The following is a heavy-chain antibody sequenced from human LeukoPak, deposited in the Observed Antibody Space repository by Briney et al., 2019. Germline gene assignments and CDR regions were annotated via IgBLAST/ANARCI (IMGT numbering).Heavy chain of an antibody. Sequence: GGSLRLSCAASGFTFSSYSMNWVRQAPGKGLEWVSPISSSSYIYYADSVKGRFTISRDNAKNSLYLQMNSLRAEDTAVYYCARDDRGWYDYWGQGTLVTVSS. D-gene: IGHD6-19*01. CDR3: ARDDRGWYDY. J-gene: IGHJ4*02. V-gene: IGHV3-21*01. CDR2: ISSSSYI. CDR1: GFTFSSYS.